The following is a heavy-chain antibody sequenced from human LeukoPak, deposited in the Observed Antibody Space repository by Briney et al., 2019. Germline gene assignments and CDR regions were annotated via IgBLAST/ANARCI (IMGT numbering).Heavy chain of an antibody. Sequence: GGSLRLSFAASGFTFSSYSMNWVRQGPGEGLGWVSSISSSSSYIYYADSVKGRFTISRDNAKNSLYLQMNSLRAEDTAVYYCARDSSGWADYWGQGTLVTVSS. CDR1: GFTFSSYS. CDR3: ARDSSGWADY. J-gene: IGHJ4*02. CDR2: ISSSSSYI. V-gene: IGHV3-21*01. D-gene: IGHD6-19*01.